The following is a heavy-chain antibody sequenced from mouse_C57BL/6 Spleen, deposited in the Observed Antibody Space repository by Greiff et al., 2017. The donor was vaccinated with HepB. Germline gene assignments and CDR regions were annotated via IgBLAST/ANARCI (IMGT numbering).Heavy chain of an antibody. V-gene: IGHV1-69*01. Sequence: VQLQQSGAELVMPGASVKLSCKASGYTFTSYWMHWVKQRPGQGLEWIGEIDPSDSYTNYNQKFTGKSTLTVDKSSSTAYMQLSSLTSEDSAVYYCARSDYGNLYYFDYWGQGTTLTVSS. J-gene: IGHJ2*01. CDR3: ARSDYGNLYYFDY. CDR2: IDPSDSYT. CDR1: GYTFTSYW. D-gene: IGHD2-1*01.